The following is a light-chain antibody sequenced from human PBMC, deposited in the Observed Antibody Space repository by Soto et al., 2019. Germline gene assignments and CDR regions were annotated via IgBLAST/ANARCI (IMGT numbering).Light chain of an antibody. V-gene: IGKV3-20*01. J-gene: IGKJ1*01. CDR1: QSVSSY. CDR3: QQYAISWT. CDR2: GAS. Sequence: EIVLTQSPVTLSLSPGERAALSCRASQSVSSYLAWYQQKPGQAPRLLIYGASSRATGIPDRFSGSGSGTDFTLTISRLEPEDFAVYYCQQYAISWTFGQGTKVEIK.